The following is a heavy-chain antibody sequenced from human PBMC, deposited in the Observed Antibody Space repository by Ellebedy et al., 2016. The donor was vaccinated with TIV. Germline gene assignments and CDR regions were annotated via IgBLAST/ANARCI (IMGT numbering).Heavy chain of an antibody. CDR1: GFTFSHYG. D-gene: IGHD3-10*01. V-gene: IGHV3-30*18. CDR3: AKEGSIWQYAFDL. J-gene: IGHJ3*01. CDR2: VSGDGGAT. Sequence: GGSLRLXXVVSGFTFSHYGMHWVRQAPGKGLEWVAVVSGDGGATYYADSVKGRFTISRDNSKNTVYLQMNSLRSEDTAMFSCAKEGSIWQYAFDLWGQGTMVTVSS.